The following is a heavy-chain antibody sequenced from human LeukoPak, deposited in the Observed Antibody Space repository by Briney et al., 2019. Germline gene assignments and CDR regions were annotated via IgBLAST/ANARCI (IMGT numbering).Heavy chain of an antibody. CDR1: GFTFSSYA. V-gene: IGHV3-30*04. CDR2: ISYDESNK. J-gene: IGHJ4*02. CDR3: VRGTGY. Sequence: GRSLRLSCTASGFTFSSYAMHWVRQAPGKGLEWVAIISYDESNKYYTDSVKGRFTISRDNSKNTLYLQMSSLRADDTAVYYCVRGTGYWGQGTLVTVSS.